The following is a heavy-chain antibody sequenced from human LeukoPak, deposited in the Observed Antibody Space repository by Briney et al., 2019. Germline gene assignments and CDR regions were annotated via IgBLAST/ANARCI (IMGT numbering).Heavy chain of an antibody. CDR3: ARDNYPGANWFDP. V-gene: IGHV1-69*05. Sequence: GASVKVSCKASGGTFSSYAISWVRQAPGQGLEWMGGIIPIFGTANYAQKFQGRVTITTDESTITAYMELSSLRSEDTAVYYCARDNYPGANWFDPWGQGTLVTVSS. J-gene: IGHJ5*02. CDR1: GGTFSSYA. D-gene: IGHD1-7*01. CDR2: IIPIFGTA.